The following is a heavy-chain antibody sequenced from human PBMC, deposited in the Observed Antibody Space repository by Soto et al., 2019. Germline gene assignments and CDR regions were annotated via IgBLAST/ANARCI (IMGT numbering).Heavy chain of an antibody. Sequence: EVQLVESGGGLVQPGGSLRLSCAASGFSFSSYSMNWVRQAPGKGLEWVSYISYTSSTVYYADSVKGRFTISRDNAKNSLYLQMNSLRAEDTAVYYCARGGTDDYSPYYYFDPWGRGTLVTVSS. V-gene: IGHV3-48*01. CDR2: ISYTSSTV. J-gene: IGHJ2*01. CDR1: GFSFSSYS. CDR3: ARGGTDDYSPYYYFDP. D-gene: IGHD5-12*01.